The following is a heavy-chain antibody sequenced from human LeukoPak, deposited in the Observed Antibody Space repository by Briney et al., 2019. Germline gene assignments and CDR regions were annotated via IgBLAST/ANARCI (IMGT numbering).Heavy chain of an antibody. CDR3: TRGVGVRGVVSQPLEY. V-gene: IGHV3-53*01. CDR1: GFTFSTNG. D-gene: IGHD3-10*01. J-gene: IGHJ4*02. Sequence: GGSLRLSCAASGFTFSTNGMSWVRQAPGKALEWVSVMFAGGSPYFADSVKGRFTLSRDNSKNTLYLHMNNLRADDTAVYYCTRGVGVRGVVSQPLEYWAQGTLVIVSS. CDR2: MFAGGSP.